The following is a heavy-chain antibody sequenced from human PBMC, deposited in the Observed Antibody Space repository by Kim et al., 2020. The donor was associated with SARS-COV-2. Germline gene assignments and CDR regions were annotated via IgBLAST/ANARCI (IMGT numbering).Heavy chain of an antibody. J-gene: IGHJ5*01. D-gene: IGHD6-13*01. CDR1: GFTFSTYT. CDR2: ISGTGDDT. CDR3: AKHRTWYPNCFDS. V-gene: IGHV3-23*01. Sequence: GGSLRLSCAASGFTFSTYTMSWVRQAPGKGLEWVSTISGTGDDTSYADSVKGRFTISRDNSENTLFLHMNSLRADDTAIYYCAKHRTWYPNCFDSWGQGTLVTVSS.